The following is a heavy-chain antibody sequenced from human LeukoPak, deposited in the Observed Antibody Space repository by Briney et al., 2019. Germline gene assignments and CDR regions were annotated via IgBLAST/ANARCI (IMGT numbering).Heavy chain of an antibody. CDR1: GGSISSYY. D-gene: IGHD1-1*01. J-gene: IGHJ4*02. V-gene: IGHV4-4*07. Sequence: SETLSLTCTVSGGSISSYYWSWLRQPAGKGLEWIGRIYTSGSTNYNPSLKSRVTMSVDTSKNQFSLKLSSVTAADTAVYYCARGSPNWNDALDYWGQGTLVTVSS. CDR2: IYTSGST. CDR3: ARGSPNWNDALDY.